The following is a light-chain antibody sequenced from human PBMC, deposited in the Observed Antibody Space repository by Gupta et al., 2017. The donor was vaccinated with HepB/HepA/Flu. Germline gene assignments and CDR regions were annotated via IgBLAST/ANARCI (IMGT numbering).Light chain of an antibody. Sequence: QSVLTQPPSASGTPGQRVTISCSGSSSNIGSNFVNWYQQLPGTAPKLLIYNDNQRPSGFPARFSGSKSGTSASLAISGLQAEDEADYYCSAWDDSLNGRVFGGGTKLTVL. V-gene: IGLV1-44*01. J-gene: IGLJ3*02. CDR3: SAWDDSLNGRV. CDR1: SSNIGSNF. CDR2: NDN.